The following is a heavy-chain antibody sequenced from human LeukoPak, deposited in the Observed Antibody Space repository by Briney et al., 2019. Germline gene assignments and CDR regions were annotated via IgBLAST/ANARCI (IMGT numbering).Heavy chain of an antibody. CDR2: ISSGGTYE. CDR3: ARDSTYYYDSGSSGPHYFDN. Sequence: QPGGSLRLSCAASGFTFSNYAMHWVRQAPGKGLEWVSLISSGGTYEYYADSVKGRFTLSRDNSKNTLYLQLNSLRAEDTAVYYCARDSTYYYDSGSSGPHYFDNWGQGTLVTVSS. D-gene: IGHD3-10*01. V-gene: IGHV3-30*01. J-gene: IGHJ4*02. CDR1: GFTFSNYA.